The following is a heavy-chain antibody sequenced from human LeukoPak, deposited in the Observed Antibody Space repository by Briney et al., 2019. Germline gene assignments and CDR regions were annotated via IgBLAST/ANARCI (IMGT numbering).Heavy chain of an antibody. CDR3: ARGPNKSDGGNSGSAWFDP. V-gene: IGHV1-8*01. D-gene: IGHD4-23*01. Sequence: ASVKVSCKASGYTFTTYDINWVRQATGQGLEWMGWMNPNRGNTVYAQKFQGRVTMTRNTSISTAYMELSSLRSEDTAVYYCARGPNKSDGGNSGSAWFDPWGQGTLVTVSS. CDR1: GYTFTTYD. J-gene: IGHJ5*02. CDR2: MNPNRGNT.